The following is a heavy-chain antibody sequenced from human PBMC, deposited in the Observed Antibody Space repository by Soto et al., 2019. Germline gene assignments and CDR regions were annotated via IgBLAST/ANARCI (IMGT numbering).Heavy chain of an antibody. D-gene: IGHD2-15*01. V-gene: IGHV3-43*01. J-gene: IGHJ6*02. CDR2: ISWDGGST. CDR3: AKDIGYCSGGSCFDYYYGMDV. CDR1: GFTFDDYT. Sequence: EVQLVESGGVVVQPGGSLRLSCAASGFTFDDYTMHWVRQAPGKGLEWVSLISWDGGSTNYADSVKGRFTISRDNSKNSLYLHMNSLITEDTALYYCAKDIGYCSGGSCFDYYYGMDVWGQGTTVTVSS.